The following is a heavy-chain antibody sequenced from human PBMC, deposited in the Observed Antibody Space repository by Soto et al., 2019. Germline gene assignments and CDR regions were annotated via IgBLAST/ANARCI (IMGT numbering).Heavy chain of an antibody. D-gene: IGHD7-27*01. CDR1: GYSFTSFG. Sequence: QAQLVQSGTEVKKPGASVRVSCKTSGYSFTSFGMTWVRQAPGQGLEWMGWISGYNGDTNYAQKVQGRVTMTTDTSTSTVYMEVRSLRSDDTAVYYCAKSGDANWFETWGQGTLVIVSS. CDR2: ISGYNGDT. J-gene: IGHJ5*02. CDR3: AKSGDANWFET. V-gene: IGHV1-18*04.